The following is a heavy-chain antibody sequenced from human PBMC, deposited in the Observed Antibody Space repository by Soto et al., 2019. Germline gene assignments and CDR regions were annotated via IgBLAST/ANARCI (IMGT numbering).Heavy chain of an antibody. Sequence: QVQLQESGPGLVKPSQTLSLICTVSGASISSGGYYWSWIRQHPGKGLEWLGYIYNSGSAYSNPSLKSRVTISVDKSPNQFTLKMTSVTAADTAVYYCVRGGRGLVDYWGQGTLVTVSS. J-gene: IGHJ4*02. CDR2: IYNSGSA. V-gene: IGHV4-31*03. CDR3: VRGGRGLVDY. CDR1: GASISSGGYY. D-gene: IGHD3-16*01.